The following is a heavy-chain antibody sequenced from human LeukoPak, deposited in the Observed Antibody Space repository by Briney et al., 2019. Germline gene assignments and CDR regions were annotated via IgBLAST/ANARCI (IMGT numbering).Heavy chain of an antibody. Sequence: SETLSLTCTVSGGSISDYYWTWIRQPPGKGLKWIGYIFYSGSTSYNPSLSSRVTISVDTSKNQFSLKLSSVTAADTAVFYCARGPMVPLWAFDIWGQGTMVTVSS. CDR3: ARGPMVPLWAFDI. J-gene: IGHJ3*02. D-gene: IGHD2-8*01. V-gene: IGHV4-59*01. CDR1: GGSISDYY. CDR2: IFYSGST.